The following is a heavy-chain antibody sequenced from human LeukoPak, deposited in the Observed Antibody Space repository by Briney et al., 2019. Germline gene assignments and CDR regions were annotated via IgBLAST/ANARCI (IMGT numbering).Heavy chain of an antibody. Sequence: GGSLRLSCAASGFTFSSYAMTWVRQAPGKGLQSVSAISGSGATTYYADSVKGRFTISRDNAKNSLYLQMNSLRAEDTALYYCAKDIFGGYGMDVWGQGTTVTVSS. CDR1: GFTFSSYA. CDR3: AKDIFGGYGMDV. J-gene: IGHJ6*02. V-gene: IGHV3-23*01. CDR2: ISGSGATT. D-gene: IGHD3-10*02.